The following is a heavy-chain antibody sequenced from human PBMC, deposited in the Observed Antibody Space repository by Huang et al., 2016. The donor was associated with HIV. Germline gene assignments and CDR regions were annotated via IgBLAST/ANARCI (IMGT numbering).Heavy chain of an antibody. J-gene: IGHJ6*02. Sequence: QVHLVQSGAEVRKPGSSVKVSCKASGGAFSNFAISWVRQAPGQGLGLMGGIIPIFGTANYAQKFQGRVTITADESTRTAYMELSSLGSEDTALYYCARNSLPLYSYYVMDVWGQGTTVTVSS. CDR3: ARNSLPLYSYYVMDV. D-gene: IGHD3-16*02. CDR2: IIPIFGTA. V-gene: IGHV1-69*01. CDR1: GGAFSNFA.